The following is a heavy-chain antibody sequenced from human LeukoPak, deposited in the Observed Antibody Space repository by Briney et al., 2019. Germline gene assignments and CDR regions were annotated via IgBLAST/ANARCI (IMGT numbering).Heavy chain of an antibody. CDR2: ISAYNGNT. J-gene: IGHJ4*02. CDR1: GYTFTSYG. Sequence: GASVKVSFKASGYTFTSYGISWVRQAPGQGLEWMGWISAYNGNTNYAQKLQGRVTMTTDTSTSTAYMELRSLRSDDTAVYYCARGYYYDSSGYYYFDYWGQGTLGTVSS. D-gene: IGHD3-22*01. V-gene: IGHV1-18*01. CDR3: ARGYYYDSSGYYYFDY.